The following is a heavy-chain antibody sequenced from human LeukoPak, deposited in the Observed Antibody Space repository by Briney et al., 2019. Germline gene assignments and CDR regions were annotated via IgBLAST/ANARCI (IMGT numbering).Heavy chain of an antibody. CDR2: VYNTGST. CDR3: ARQSLGSMIVKRSWFDP. D-gene: IGHD3-22*01. J-gene: IGHJ5*02. Sequence: SETLSLTCTVSGGSINNFYWSWIRQPPGKGLEWIGYVYNTGSTNYNPSLKSRVTISIDTSKSQFSLKLSSVTAADTAVYYCARQSLGSMIVKRSWFDPWGQGTLVTVSS. CDR1: GGSINNFY. V-gene: IGHV4-59*08.